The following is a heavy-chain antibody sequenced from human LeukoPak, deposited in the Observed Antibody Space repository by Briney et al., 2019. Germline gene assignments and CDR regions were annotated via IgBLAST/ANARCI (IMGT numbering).Heavy chain of an antibody. CDR3: AKAPTPTGFYMHY. D-gene: IGHD3-9*01. CDR1: GLPIGDFA. CDR2: ISGDGVST. J-gene: IGHJ4*02. V-gene: IGHV3-43*02. Sequence: PGGSLRLSCVASGLPIGDFAMHWVRQAPGQGLEWVSLISGDGVSTFFTDSVKGRFTISRDNSKTSLYLRMNSLRTEDTALYYCAKAPTPTGFYMHYWGQGTLVTVSS.